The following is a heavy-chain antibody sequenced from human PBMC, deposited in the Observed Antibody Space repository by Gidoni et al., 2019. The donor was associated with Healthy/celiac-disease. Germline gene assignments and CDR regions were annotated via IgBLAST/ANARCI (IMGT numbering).Heavy chain of an antibody. V-gene: IGHV3-23*04. J-gene: IGHJ4*02. CDR1: GFTFSSYA. CDR2: ISGSGGST. CDR3: AKARLIGSSWSRYYFDY. D-gene: IGHD6-13*01. Sequence: EVQLVESGGGLVQHGGSLRLSCAASGFTFSSYAMSWVRQAPGKGLGWGSAISGSGGSTYYADSVKGRFTISRDNSKNTLYLQMNSLRAEDTAVYYCAKARLIGSSWSRYYFDYWGQGTLVTVSS.